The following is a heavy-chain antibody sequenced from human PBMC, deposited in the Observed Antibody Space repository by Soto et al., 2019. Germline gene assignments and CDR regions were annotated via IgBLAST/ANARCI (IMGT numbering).Heavy chain of an antibody. D-gene: IGHD1-7*01. CDR2: INAGNGNT. CDR1: GYTFTSYA. Sequence: QVQLVQSGAEVKKPGASVKVSCKASGYTFTSYAMHWVRQAPGQRLEWMGWINAGNGNTKYSQKFQGRVTITRDTSASTAYMERSSLRSEDTAVYYWARGGLELRGYYFDYWGQGTLVTVSS. CDR3: ARGGLELRGYYFDY. V-gene: IGHV1-3*01. J-gene: IGHJ4*02.